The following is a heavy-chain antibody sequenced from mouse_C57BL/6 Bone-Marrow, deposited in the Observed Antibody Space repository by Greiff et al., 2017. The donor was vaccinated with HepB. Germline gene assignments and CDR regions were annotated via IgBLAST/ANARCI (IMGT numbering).Heavy chain of an antibody. Sequence: EVKLMESGGGLVKPGGSLKLSCAASGFTFSSYAMSWVRQTPEKRLEWVATISDGGSYTYYPDNVKGRFTISRDNAKNNLYLQMSHLKSEDTAMYYCARRAYYNYAMDYWGQGTSVTVSS. J-gene: IGHJ4*01. CDR2: ISDGGSYT. V-gene: IGHV5-4*03. CDR3: ARRAYYNYAMDY. D-gene: IGHD2-12*01. CDR1: GFTFSSYA.